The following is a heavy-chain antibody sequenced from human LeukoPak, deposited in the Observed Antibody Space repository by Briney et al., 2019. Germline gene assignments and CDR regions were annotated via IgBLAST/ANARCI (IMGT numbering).Heavy chain of an antibody. D-gene: IGHD2-15*01. CDR1: GLTFSNYW. V-gene: IGHV3-74*01. CDR3: ARKGSGIDY. J-gene: IGHJ4*02. Sequence: GGSLRLSCAVSGLTFSNYWMHWVRQVPGKGLVWVSRINSDGSSTSYADSVKGRFTISRDNAKNTLYLQMNSLRAEDTALYYCARKGSGIDYWGQGALVAVSS. CDR2: INSDGSST.